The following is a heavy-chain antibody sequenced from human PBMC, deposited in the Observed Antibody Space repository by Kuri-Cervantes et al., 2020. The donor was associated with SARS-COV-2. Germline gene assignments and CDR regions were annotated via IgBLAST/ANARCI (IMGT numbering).Heavy chain of an antibody. Sequence: ESLKISCAASGFTFSSYSMNWVRQPPGKGLEWIGSIYHSGTTYYTPSLESRVAISIDKSKNHLSLRVTSVTAADTAVYYCARGRFLEWFLSRDAFDLWGQGTMVTVSS. J-gene: IGHJ3*01. D-gene: IGHD3-3*01. CDR1: GFTFSSYS. V-gene: IGHV4-38-2*01. CDR3: ARGRFLEWFLSRDAFDL. CDR2: IYHSGTT.